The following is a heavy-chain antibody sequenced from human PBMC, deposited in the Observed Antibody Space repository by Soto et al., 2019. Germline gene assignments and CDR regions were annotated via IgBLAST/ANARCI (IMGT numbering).Heavy chain of an antibody. CDR2: ISGYNGNT. CDR3: AREGPRPYYYYGMDL. J-gene: IGHJ6*02. CDR1: GYTFSMSG. Sequence: QVQLVQSGAEVKKPGASVKVSCKSSGYTFSMSGISWVRQAPGQGLEWMGWISGYNGNTNYEQKFQDRVTMTTDTTTNTAYMELRSLRSDDTAVYYCAREGPRPYYYYGMDLWGQGTTVTVSS. V-gene: IGHV1-18*01.